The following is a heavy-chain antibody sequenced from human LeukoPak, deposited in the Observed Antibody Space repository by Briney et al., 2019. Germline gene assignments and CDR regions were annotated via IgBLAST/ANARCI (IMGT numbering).Heavy chain of an antibody. Sequence: GGSLRLSCAASGFTFSSFGMYWVRQAPGKGLEWLSYISTSSGTMYYADSVKGRFTISRDNAQNSLSLQMNSLRDEDTAVYYCARDHCTGGVCYYYSDYWGQGTLVAVSS. CDR1: GFTFSSFG. CDR3: ARDHCTGGVCYYYSDY. V-gene: IGHV3-48*02. D-gene: IGHD2-8*02. CDR2: ISTSSGTM. J-gene: IGHJ4*02.